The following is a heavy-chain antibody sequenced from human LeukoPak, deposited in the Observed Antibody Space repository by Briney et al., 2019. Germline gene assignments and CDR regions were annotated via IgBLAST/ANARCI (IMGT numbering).Heavy chain of an antibody. CDR1: GFTFSSYA. Sequence: PGRSLRLSCAASGFTFSSYAMHWVRQAPGKGLEWVAVISYDISNKYYADSVKGRFTISRDNSKNTLYLQMNSLRAEDTAVYYCARDLRDCSSTSCYGRGYYYYGMDVWGQGTTVTVSS. CDR3: ARDLRDCSSTSCYGRGYYYYGMDV. J-gene: IGHJ6*02. CDR2: ISYDISNK. V-gene: IGHV3-30-3*01. D-gene: IGHD2-2*01.